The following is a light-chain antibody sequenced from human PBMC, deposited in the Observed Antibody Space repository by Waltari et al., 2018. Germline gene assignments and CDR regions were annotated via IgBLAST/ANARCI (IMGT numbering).Light chain of an antibody. CDR3: MQGLQTPYT. J-gene: IGKJ2*01. Sequence: DIWMTQSPLSLPATPGEPAPTSCRPSQSLLQRDGNNWLVWYLQKPGQSPQVLIYFGSNRASGVPDRFSGSVSGTDFTLKISRVEAEDVGVYYCMQGLQTPYTFGQGTKLEI. CDR2: FGS. V-gene: IGKV2-28*01. CDR1: QSLLQRDGNNW.